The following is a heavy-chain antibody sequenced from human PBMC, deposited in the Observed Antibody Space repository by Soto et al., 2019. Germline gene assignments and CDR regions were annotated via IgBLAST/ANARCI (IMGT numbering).Heavy chain of an antibody. CDR2: IYDSGST. J-gene: IGHJ4*02. Sequence: PSETLPLTCTVSGGSISSYYWSWIRQPPGKGLEWIGYIYDSGSTNYNPSLKSRVTISVDTSKNQFSLKLSSVTAADTAVYYCARLPYGDYDPYFDYWGQGTLVTVSS. D-gene: IGHD4-17*01. V-gene: IGHV4-59*01. CDR1: GGSISSYY. CDR3: ARLPYGDYDPYFDY.